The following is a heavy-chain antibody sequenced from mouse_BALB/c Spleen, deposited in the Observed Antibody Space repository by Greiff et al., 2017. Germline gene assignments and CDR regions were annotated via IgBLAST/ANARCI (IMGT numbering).Heavy chain of an antibody. CDR3: ARSGYGNYYAMDY. D-gene: IGHD2-10*02. J-gene: IGHJ4*01. Sequence: EVQLKESGGGLVQPGGSRKLSCAASGFTFSSFGMHWVRQAPEKGLEWVAYISSGSSTIYYADTVKGRFTISRDNPKNTLFLQMTSLRSEDTAMYYCARSGYGNYYAMDYWGQGTSVTVSS. CDR2: ISSGSSTI. CDR1: GFTFSSFG. V-gene: IGHV5-17*02.